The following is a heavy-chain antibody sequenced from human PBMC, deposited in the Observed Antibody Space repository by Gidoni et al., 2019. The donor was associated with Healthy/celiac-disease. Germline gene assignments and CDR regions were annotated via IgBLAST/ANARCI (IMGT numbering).Heavy chain of an antibody. CDR1: GCTLRSYA. D-gene: IGHD3-10*01. V-gene: IGHV1-69*10. CDR2: IIPILGIA. J-gene: IGHJ6*02. Sequence: QVQLVQSGAELKKPGSSVKVSCKASGCTLRSYAISWGRQAAGQGLEWMGGIIPILGIANYAQEFQGRGTITADKSTSTAYMELSSLRSEDTAVYYCARDLIENRRGSGSFHYYGMDVWGQGTTVTVSS. CDR3: ARDLIENRRGSGSFHYYGMDV.